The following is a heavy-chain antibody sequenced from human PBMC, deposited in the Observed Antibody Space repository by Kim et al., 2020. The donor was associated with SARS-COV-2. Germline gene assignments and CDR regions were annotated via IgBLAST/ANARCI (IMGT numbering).Heavy chain of an antibody. Sequence: SETLSLTCTVSGDSVSNGRYYWSWIRQPPGQGLEWIGYVYYSGSTNYSPSLKSRITISLDTSKNQFSLKLRSVTAADTAVYYCASDFTDYFDYWGQGILV. J-gene: IGHJ4*02. CDR1: GDSVSNGRYY. CDR3: ASDFTDYFDY. CDR2: VYYSGST. V-gene: IGHV4-61*01.